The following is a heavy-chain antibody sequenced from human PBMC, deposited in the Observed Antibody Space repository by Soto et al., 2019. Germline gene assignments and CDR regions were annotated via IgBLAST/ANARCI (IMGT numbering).Heavy chain of an antibody. CDR3: ARGPGTVSYYYYYGMDV. D-gene: IGHD4-17*01. J-gene: IGHJ6*02. Sequence: PGGSLRLSCAASGFTFSSYAMHWVRQAPGKGLEWVAVISYDGSNKYYADSVKGRFTISRDNSKNTLYLQMNSLRAEDTAVYYCARGPGTVSYYYYYGMDVWGQGTTVTVSS. CDR2: ISYDGSNK. CDR1: GFTFSSYA. V-gene: IGHV3-30-3*01.